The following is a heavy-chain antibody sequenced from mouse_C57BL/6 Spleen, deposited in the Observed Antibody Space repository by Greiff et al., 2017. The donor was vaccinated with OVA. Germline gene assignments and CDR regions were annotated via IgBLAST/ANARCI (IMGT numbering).Heavy chain of an antibody. CDR1: SYSFTSYY. D-gene: IGHD2-3*01. V-gene: IGHV1-66*01. CDR2: IYPGSGNT. Sequence: QVQLQQSGPELVKPGASVKISCKASSYSFTSYYIHWVKQRPGQGLEWIGWIYPGSGNTKYNEKFKGKATLTADTSSSTAYMQLSSLTSEDSAVYYCARWDDPYAMDYWGQGTSVTVSS. J-gene: IGHJ4*01. CDR3: ARWDDPYAMDY.